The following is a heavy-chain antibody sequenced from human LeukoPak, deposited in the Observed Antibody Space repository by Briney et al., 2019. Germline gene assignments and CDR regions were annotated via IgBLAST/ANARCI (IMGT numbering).Heavy chain of an antibody. CDR2: MNPNSGNT. D-gene: IGHD3-9*01. CDR1: GYTFTSYG. CDR3: ASGAVLRYFDWLLKSYYYYYYGMDV. V-gene: IGHV1-8*02. Sequence: ASVKVSCKASGYTFTSYGISWVRQAPGQGLEWMGWMNPNSGNTGYAQKFQGRVTMTRNTSISTAYMELSSLRSEDTAVYYCASGAVLRYFDWLLKSYYYYYYGMDVWGQGTTVTVSS. J-gene: IGHJ6*02.